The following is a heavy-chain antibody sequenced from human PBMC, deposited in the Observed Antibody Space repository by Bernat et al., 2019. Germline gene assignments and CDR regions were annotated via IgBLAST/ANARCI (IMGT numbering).Heavy chain of an antibody. CDR2: IWYDGSNK. V-gene: IGHV3-33*01. Sequence: QVQLVESGGGVVQPGRSLRLSCAASGFTFSSYGMHWVRQAPGKGLEWVAVIWYDGSNKYYADSVKGRFTISRDNSKNTLYLQMNSLRAEDTAVYYCARDYVLHSSSWYGGFDPWGQGTLVTVSS. D-gene: IGHD6-13*01. CDR3: ARDYVLHSSSWYGGFDP. J-gene: IGHJ5*02. CDR1: GFTFSSYG.